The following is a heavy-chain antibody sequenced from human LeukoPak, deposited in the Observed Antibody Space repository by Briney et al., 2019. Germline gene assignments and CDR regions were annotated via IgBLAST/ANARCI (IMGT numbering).Heavy chain of an antibody. CDR2: VHYNGST. J-gene: IGHJ4*02. CDR3: ARDRGVPRPYYFDQ. CDR1: GGSVRSSSYY. D-gene: IGHD3-10*01. V-gene: IGHV4-39*07. Sequence: SETLSLICTVSGGSVRSSSYYWGCIRQPPGKGLEWIGSVHYNGSTCYNPSLGGRVIMSIDTSKNQFSLKLTSVTAADTAMYYCARDRGVPRPYYFDQWGQGTLVTVSS.